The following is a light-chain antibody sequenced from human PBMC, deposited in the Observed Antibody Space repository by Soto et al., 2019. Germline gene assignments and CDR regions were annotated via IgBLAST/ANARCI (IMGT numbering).Light chain of an antibody. CDR1: SGDVGGYNY. CDR2: DVN. CDR3: CSYAGSYTLV. J-gene: IGLJ2*01. V-gene: IGLV2-11*01. Sequence: QSALTQPRSVSGSPGQSVTISCTGTSGDVGGYNYVSWYQQHPGKAPKLMIYDVNKRPSGVPDRFSGSKSGNTASLTISGLQAEDEADYYCCSYAGSYTLVFGGGTKLTVL.